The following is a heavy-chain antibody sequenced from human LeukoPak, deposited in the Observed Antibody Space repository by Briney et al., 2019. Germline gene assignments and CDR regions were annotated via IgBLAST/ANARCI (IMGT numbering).Heavy chain of an antibody. CDR1: GFTFGDYA. D-gene: IGHD5-24*01. J-gene: IGHJ6*03. Sequence: RSGGSLRLSCTTSGFTFGDYAMSWFRQAPGKGLEWVGLIRSKNYGGAIEYAASVKGRFTISRDDSKSIAYLQMNSLKIEDTAVYYCRRDQLGRDPNNYYYYYMDVWGKGTTVTVSS. V-gene: IGHV3-49*03. CDR3: RRDQLGRDPNNYYYYYMDV. CDR2: IRSKNYGGAI.